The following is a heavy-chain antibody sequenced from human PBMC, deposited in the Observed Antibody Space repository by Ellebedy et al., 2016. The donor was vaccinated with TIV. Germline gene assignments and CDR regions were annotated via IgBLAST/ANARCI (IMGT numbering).Heavy chain of an antibody. CDR3: ASGYGDYVNF. CDR2: IYYSGST. Sequence: MPSETLSLTCTVSGGSISSGDYYRTWIRQPPGKGLEWIGYIYYSGSTYYTPSLKSRLTISLDTSKNQFSLKLRSVTAADTAVYYCASGYGDYVNFWGQGTLVTVSS. CDR1: GGSISSGDYY. D-gene: IGHD4-17*01. J-gene: IGHJ4*02. V-gene: IGHV4-30-4*01.